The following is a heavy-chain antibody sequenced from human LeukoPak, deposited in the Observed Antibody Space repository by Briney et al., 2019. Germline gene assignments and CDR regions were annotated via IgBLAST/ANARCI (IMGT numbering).Heavy chain of an antibody. CDR3: ARGLRFLEWLSYFDY. CDR1: GFTFSDYY. D-gene: IGHD3-3*01. CDR2: ISSSGSTI. V-gene: IGHV3-11*01. J-gene: IGHJ4*02. Sequence: GGSLRLSCAASGFTFSDYYMSWIRQAPGKGLEWVSYISSSGSTIYYADSVKGRFTISRDNAKNSLYLQMNSLRVEDTAVYYCARGLRFLEWLSYFDYWGQGTLVTVSS.